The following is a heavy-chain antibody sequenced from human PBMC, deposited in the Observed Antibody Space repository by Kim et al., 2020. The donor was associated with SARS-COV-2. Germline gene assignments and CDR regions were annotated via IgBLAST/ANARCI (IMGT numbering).Heavy chain of an antibody. V-gene: IGHV3-11*06. Sequence: SVKGRITIARDNAKNSLYLQMNSLRAEDTAVYYCARDGDAFAYYYYGMDVWGQGTTVTVSS. D-gene: IGHD3-16*01. J-gene: IGHJ6*02. CDR3: ARDGDAFAYYYYGMDV.